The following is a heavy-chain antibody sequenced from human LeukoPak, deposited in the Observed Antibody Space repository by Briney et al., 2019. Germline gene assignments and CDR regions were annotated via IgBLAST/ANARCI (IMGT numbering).Heavy chain of an antibody. J-gene: IGHJ4*02. CDR2: IYHSGST. D-gene: IGHD1-7*01. CDR1: GYSISSGYY. V-gene: IGHV4-38-2*02. Sequence: PSETLSLTCTVSGYSISSGYYWGWIRQPPGKGLEWIGSIYHSGSTYYNPSLKSRVTISVDTSKNQFSLKLSSVTAADTAVYYCARDRPTNNWNYANTFDYWGQGTLVTVSS. CDR3: ARDRPTNNWNYANTFDY.